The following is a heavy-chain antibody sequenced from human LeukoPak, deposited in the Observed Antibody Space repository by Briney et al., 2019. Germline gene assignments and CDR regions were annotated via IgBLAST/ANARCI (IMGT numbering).Heavy chain of an antibody. J-gene: IGHJ5*02. Sequence: PSETLSLTCTVSVGSISSYYWSWIRQPPGKGLEWIGYIYYSGSTNYNPSLKSRVTISVDTSKNQFSLKLSSVTAADTAVYYCARGRGGRYWFDPWGQGTLVTVSS. CDR2: IYYSGST. CDR1: VGSISSYY. CDR3: ARGRGGRYWFDP. D-gene: IGHD5-24*01. V-gene: IGHV4-59*01.